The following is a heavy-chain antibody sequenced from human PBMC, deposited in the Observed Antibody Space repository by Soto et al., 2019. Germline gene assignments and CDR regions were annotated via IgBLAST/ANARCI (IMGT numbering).Heavy chain of an antibody. D-gene: IGHD3-22*01. CDR1: GDSISTGYY. CDR2: IYHSGTT. CDR3: ARTDSVGYYPY. Sequence: SETLSLTCAVSGDSISTGYYWAWIRQPPGKGLEWIGSIYHSGTTYYNPSLKGRVTISVDTSKNQFSLRLSSVTAADSAVCYCARTDSVGYYPYLGQGTLVTVS. J-gene: IGHJ4*02. V-gene: IGHV4-38-2*01.